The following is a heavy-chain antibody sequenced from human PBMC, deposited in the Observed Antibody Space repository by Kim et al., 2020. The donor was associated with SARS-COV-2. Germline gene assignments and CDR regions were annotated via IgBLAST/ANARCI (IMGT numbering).Heavy chain of an antibody. J-gene: IGHJ4*02. V-gene: IGHV1-18*01. CDR1: GYTFTSYG. D-gene: IGHD3-22*01. CDR2: ISTYNGNT. Sequence: ASVKVSCKASGYTFTSYGISWVRQAPGQGLEWMGWISTYNGNTNYAQKLQRRVSMTTDTSTSTAYMELRSLISDDTAVYYCARVLVFGYESSAKLDYWGQGTLVTVSS. CDR3: ARVLVFGYESSAKLDY.